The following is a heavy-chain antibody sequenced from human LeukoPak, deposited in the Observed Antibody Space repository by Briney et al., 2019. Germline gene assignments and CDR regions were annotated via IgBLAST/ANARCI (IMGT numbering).Heavy chain of an antibody. J-gene: IGHJ6*02. CDR2: IYYSGST. CDR3: ARRSGYYYYGMDV. D-gene: IGHD3-3*01. V-gene: IGHV4-59*01. Sequence: PSETLSLTCTVSGGSISSYYWSWIRQPPGKGLEWIGYIYYSGSTNYNPSLKSRVTISVDTSKNQFSLKLSSVTAADTAVYYCARRSGYYYYGMDVWGQGTTVTVSS. CDR1: GGSISSYY.